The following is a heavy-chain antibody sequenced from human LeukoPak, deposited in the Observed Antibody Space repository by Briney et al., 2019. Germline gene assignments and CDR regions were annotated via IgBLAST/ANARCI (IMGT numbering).Heavy chain of an antibody. Sequence: SETLSLTCTVSGGSISSYYWSWIRQPPGKGLEWIGSIYYSGSTYYNPSLKSRVTISVDTSKNQFSLKLSSVTAADTAVYYCARHWGSSGWNYFDYWGQGTLVTVSS. CDR2: IYYSGST. D-gene: IGHD6-19*01. CDR3: ARHWGSSGWNYFDY. J-gene: IGHJ4*02. V-gene: IGHV4-59*05. CDR1: GGSISSYY.